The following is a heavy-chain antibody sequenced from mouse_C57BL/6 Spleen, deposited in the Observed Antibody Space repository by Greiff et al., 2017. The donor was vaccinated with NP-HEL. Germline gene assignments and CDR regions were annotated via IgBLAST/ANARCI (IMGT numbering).Heavy chain of an antibody. CDR1: GFTFSSYA. CDR2: ISDGGSYT. CDR3: ARGIYDGYRGAMDY. Sequence: EVNLVESGGGLVKPGGSLKLSCAASGFTFSSYAMSWVRQTPEKRLEWVATISDGGSYTYYPDNVKGRFTISRDNAKNNLYLQMSHLKSEDTAMYYCARGIYDGYRGAMDYWGQGTSVTVSS. J-gene: IGHJ4*01. D-gene: IGHD2-3*01. V-gene: IGHV5-4*03.